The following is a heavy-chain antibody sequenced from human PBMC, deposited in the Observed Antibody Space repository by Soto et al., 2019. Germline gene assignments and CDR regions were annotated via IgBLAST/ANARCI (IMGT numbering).Heavy chain of an antibody. CDR1: GFTFRKYA. Sequence: GGSLRPSCAATGFTFRKYAMSWVRQAPGKGLEWVSTISGTGGGTYYADAVKGRFAISRDNSKGTVDLQMNSLRVEDTATYYCAKEGSGVRGIIVSLIYDYWGQGVLVTVSS. CDR3: AKEGSGVRGIIVSLIYDY. V-gene: IGHV3-23*01. CDR2: ISGTGGGT. J-gene: IGHJ4*02. D-gene: IGHD3-10*01.